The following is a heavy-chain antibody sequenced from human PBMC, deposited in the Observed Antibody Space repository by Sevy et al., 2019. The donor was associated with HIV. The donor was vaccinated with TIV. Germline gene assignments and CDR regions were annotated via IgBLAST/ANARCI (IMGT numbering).Heavy chain of an antibody. CDR2: IKQDGSEK. Sequence: GGSLRLSCAASGFTFSNYWMSWVRQAPGKGLEWVANIKQDGSEKYYVDSVKGRFIISRDNTKNSLYLQMNSLRAEDTAVYFCALERLSSDVAEYFQNWGQGTLVTVSS. J-gene: IGHJ1*01. CDR3: ALERLSSDVAEYFQN. V-gene: IGHV3-7*01. D-gene: IGHD1-1*01. CDR1: GFTFSNYW.